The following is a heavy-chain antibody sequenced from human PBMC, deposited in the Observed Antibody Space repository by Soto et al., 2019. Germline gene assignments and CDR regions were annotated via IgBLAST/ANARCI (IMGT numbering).Heavy chain of an antibody. J-gene: IGHJ6*02. CDR3: AKEGGKNYDSSGAFRGKYYYYGMDV. V-gene: IGHV1-69*06. CDR1: GGTFSSDA. CDR2: IIPVFGTA. Sequence: SVKVSCKASGGTFSSDAISWVRQAPGQGLEWMGAIIPVFGTAHYAQNFQGRATLTADKSTTTVYMELSSLRSEDTAVYYCAKEGGKNYDSSGAFRGKYYYYGMDVWGQGTTVTVSS. D-gene: IGHD3-22*01.